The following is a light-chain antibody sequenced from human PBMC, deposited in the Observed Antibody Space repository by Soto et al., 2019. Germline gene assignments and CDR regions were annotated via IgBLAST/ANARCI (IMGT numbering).Light chain of an antibody. J-gene: IGKJ3*01. CDR2: DAS. V-gene: IGKV3-11*01. CDR1: QSVSSY. CDR3: QQRSNWPPIFT. Sequence: EIVLTQSPATLSLSPGERATLSCRASQSVSSYLAWSKQKPGQAPRLLIYDASNRATGIPARFSGSGSGTDFTLTISSLEPEDFAVYYCQQRSNWPPIFTFGPGTKVDIK.